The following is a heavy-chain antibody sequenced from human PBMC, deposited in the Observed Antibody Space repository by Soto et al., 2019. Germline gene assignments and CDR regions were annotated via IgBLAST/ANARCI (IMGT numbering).Heavy chain of an antibody. D-gene: IGHD3-9*01. J-gene: IGHJ5*02. CDR2: IYPGDSDT. CDR1: GYIFTSYW. Sequence: EVQLVQSGAEVKKSGESLKISCQGSGYIFTSYWIAWVRQMPGKGLEWMGIIYPGDSDTRYSPSFQGQVTISVAKSISTAYLQWSSLNASDPAMYYCARGYDLLSGRNWFDPWGQGTLVTGSS. CDR3: ARGYDLLSGRNWFDP. V-gene: IGHV5-51*01.